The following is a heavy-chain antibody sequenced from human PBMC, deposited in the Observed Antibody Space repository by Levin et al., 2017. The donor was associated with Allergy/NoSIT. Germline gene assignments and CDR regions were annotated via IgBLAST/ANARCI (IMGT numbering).Heavy chain of an antibody. CDR3: ARVLRYSSSSKWFDP. D-gene: IGHD6-6*01. Sequence: SETLSLTCAVYGGSFSGYYWSWIRQPPGKGLEWIGEINHSGSTNYNPSLKSRVTISVDTSKNQFSLKLSSVTAADTAVYYCARVLRYSSSSKWFDPWGQGTLVTVSS. V-gene: IGHV4-34*01. CDR1: GGSFSGYY. CDR2: INHSGST. J-gene: IGHJ5*02.